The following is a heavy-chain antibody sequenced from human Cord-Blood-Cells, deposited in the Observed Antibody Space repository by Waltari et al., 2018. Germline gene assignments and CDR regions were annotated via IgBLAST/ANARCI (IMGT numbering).Heavy chain of an antibody. CDR2: ISSSARTR. CDR3: AREYSSSSGPFDI. J-gene: IGHJ3*02. CDR1: GFTFSDYY. D-gene: IGHD6-6*01. V-gene: IGHV3-11*04. Sequence: QVQLVESGGGLVKPGGSLRLSCAASGFTFSDYYMSWIRQAPGKGLEWVSDISSSARTRHSADSVKGRFTISRDNAKNSLYLQMNSLRAEDTAVYYCAREYSSSSGPFDIWGQGTMVTVSS.